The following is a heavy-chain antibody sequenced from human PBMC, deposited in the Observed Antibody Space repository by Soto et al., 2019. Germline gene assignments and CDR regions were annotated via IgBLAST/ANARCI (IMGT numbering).Heavy chain of an antibody. D-gene: IGHD3-22*01. J-gene: IGHJ4*02. CDR3: AREPPYYYDSRGYYRQQNYFDY. V-gene: IGHV1-69*13. CDR2: IIPIFGTA. Sequence: GVSVKVSCKASGGTIGSYAICWVRQSPRQGLEWMGGIIPIFGTANYAQKFQGRVTITADESTSTAYMELSSLRSEDTAVYYCAREPPYYYDSRGYYRQQNYFDYWGQGTLVTVSS. CDR1: GGTIGSYA.